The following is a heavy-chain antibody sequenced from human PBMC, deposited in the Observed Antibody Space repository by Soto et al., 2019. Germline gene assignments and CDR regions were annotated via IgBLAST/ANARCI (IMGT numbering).Heavy chain of an antibody. CDR1: GFTFSSYG. J-gene: IGHJ6*03. D-gene: IGHD2-2*01. CDR2: ISYEGSNK. V-gene: IGHV3-30*03. Sequence: GGAMRLSCAASGFTFSSYGMHWVRQAPGKGLEWGAVISYEGSNKYYADSVKGRFTISRDNSKNTLYLQMNSLRAEDTAVYYCARDLPIVVVPAAMQVRGHDYYYYMDVWGKGTTVTVSS. CDR3: ARDLPIVVVPAAMQVRGHDYYYYMDV.